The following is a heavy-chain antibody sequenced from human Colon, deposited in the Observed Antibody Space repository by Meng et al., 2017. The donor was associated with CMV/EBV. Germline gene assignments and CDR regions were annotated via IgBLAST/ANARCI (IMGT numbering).Heavy chain of an antibody. D-gene: IGHD6-13*01. CDR1: GFTFSTYN. Sequence: GESLKISCAASGFTFSTYNMNWVRQAPGKGLEWVSVIYSGGSTYYADSVKGRFTISRDNSKNTLYLQMNSLRAEDTAVYYCARGTSAAGTTGWFDPWGQGTLVTVSS. V-gene: IGHV3-53*01. CDR3: ARGTSAAGTTGWFDP. J-gene: IGHJ5*02. CDR2: IYSGGST.